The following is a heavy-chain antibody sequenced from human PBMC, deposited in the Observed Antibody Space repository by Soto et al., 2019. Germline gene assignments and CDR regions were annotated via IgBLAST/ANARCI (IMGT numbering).Heavy chain of an antibody. D-gene: IGHD1-1*01. V-gene: IGHV1-69*01. CDR2: IIPMTGTP. Sequence: QVQLVQSGAEVKTPGSSVEVSCKASGGIFSSFSITWVRQVPGHGLEWMGGIIPMTGTPNYAEKFQGRLTLTADGSTRTANLVLSSLRSEDTAVYYCARGPILPGATSWLDPWGQGTVVIVSS. CDR3: ARGPILPGATSWLDP. J-gene: IGHJ5*02. CDR1: GGIFSSFS.